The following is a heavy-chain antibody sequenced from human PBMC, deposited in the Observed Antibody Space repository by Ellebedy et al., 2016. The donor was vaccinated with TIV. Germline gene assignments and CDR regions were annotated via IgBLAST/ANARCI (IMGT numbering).Heavy chain of an antibody. CDR1: GSTFSDSG. J-gene: IGHJ6*02. CDR2: ISYDGTNE. Sequence: GGSLRLXXAVSGSTFSDSGMHWVRQAPGKGLEWVAVISYDGTNEFSRDSVKGRFTISRDNSKNTLFLQMNSLGVDDTAVYYCAKDGATGTTGGMDVWGQGTTVTVSS. CDR3: AKDGATGTTGGMDV. D-gene: IGHD1-1*01. V-gene: IGHV3-30*18.